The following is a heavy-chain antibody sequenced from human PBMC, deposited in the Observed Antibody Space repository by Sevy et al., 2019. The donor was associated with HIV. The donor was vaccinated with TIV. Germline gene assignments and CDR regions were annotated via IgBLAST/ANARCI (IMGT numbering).Heavy chain of an antibody. CDR3: ARHRGSSGYPYIFDY. CDR1: GGSISSSSYY. D-gene: IGHD3-22*01. CDR2: IYYSGST. Sequence: SETLSLTCTVSGGSISSSSYYWGWIRQPPGKGLEWIGSIYYSGSTYYNPSLKSRVTISVDTSKNQFSLKLSSVTAADTAVYYCARHRGSSGYPYIFDYWGQGTLVTVSS. J-gene: IGHJ4*02. V-gene: IGHV4-39*01.